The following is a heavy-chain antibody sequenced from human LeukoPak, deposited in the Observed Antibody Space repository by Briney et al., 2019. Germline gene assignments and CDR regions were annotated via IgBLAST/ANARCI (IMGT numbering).Heavy chain of an antibody. CDR2: IYYSGST. Sequence: SETLSLTCTVSGGSISSSSYYWSWIRQPPGKGLEWIGYIYYSGSTNYNPSLKSRVTISVDTSKNQFSLKLSSVTAADTAVYYCARRRRDYGDYVLDYWGQGTLVTVSS. CDR3: ARRRRDYGDYVLDY. D-gene: IGHD4-17*01. CDR1: GGSISSSSYY. J-gene: IGHJ4*02. V-gene: IGHV4-61*05.